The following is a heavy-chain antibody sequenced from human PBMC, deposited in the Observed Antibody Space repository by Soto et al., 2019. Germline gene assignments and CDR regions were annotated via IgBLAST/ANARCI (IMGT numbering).Heavy chain of an antibody. CDR1: GITFSNYA. CDR3: AQDPYRYYYVWGTYRYIDH. Sequence: EVQLLESGVGLVQPGGSLRLSCTASGITFSNYAMSWVRPAPRKGLEWVSSIRTSGGRPYYADSVKGRFTISRDNSKTTLYLQMNSLRVEDTAVYYCAQDPYRYYYVWGTYRYIDHWCQGTMVTDSS. CDR2: IRTSGGRP. V-gene: IGHV3-23*01. J-gene: IGHJ4*02. D-gene: IGHD3-16*02.